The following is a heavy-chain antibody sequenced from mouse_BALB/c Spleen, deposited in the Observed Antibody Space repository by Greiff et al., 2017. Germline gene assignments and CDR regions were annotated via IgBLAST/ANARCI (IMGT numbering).Heavy chain of an antibody. J-gene: IGHJ4*01. CDR3: ARDDGYYAMDY. CDR1: GFTFSDYG. V-gene: IGHV5-15*02. CDR2: ISNLAYSI. D-gene: IGHD2-3*01. Sequence: DVMLVESGGGLVQPGGSRKLSCAASGFTFSDYGMAWVRQAPGKGPEWVAFISNLAYSIYYADTVTGRFTISRENAKNTLYLEMSSLRSEDTAMYYCARDDGYYAMDYWGQGTSVTVSS.